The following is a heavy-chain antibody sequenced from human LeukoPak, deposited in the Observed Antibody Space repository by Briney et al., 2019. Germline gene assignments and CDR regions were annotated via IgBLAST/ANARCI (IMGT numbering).Heavy chain of an antibody. Sequence: GGSLRLSCAASGFTFSSYGMHWVRQAPGKGLEGVAFIRYDGRNKNYADSVKGRVTISRDNSKNTLFLQMNSLRAEDTAVYFCARDVGGGDTFDYWGQGTLVTVSS. CDR2: IRYDGRNK. CDR3: ARDVGGGDTFDY. CDR1: GFTFSSYG. D-gene: IGHD2-21*02. V-gene: IGHV3-30*02. J-gene: IGHJ4*02.